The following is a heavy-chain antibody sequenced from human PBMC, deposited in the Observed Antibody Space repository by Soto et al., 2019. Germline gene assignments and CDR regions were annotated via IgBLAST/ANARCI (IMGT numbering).Heavy chain of an antibody. CDR2: LNRDGSTT. Sequence: EVQLVESGGGLVQPGGSLRLSCAASGFTFSSYWMHWVRQAPGKWLVWVSRLNRDGSTTTYADSVKGRFTISRDNAKNTLYLQMNSLRADDTAVYYCARVATGSYNWFDPWGQGTLVTVSS. V-gene: IGHV3-74*01. CDR3: ARVATGSYNWFDP. CDR1: GFTFSSYW. J-gene: IGHJ5*02. D-gene: IGHD1-26*01.